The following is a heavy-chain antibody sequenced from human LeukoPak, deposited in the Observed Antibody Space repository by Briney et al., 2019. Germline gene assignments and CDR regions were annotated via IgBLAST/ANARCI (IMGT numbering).Heavy chain of an antibody. CDR1: GFTFSSYD. CDR3: ARVRYDSSGYYYFDY. J-gene: IGHJ4*02. V-gene: IGHV3-13*01. Sequence: GGSLRFSCAASGFTFSSYDMHWVRQATGKGLEWVSAIGTAGDTYYPGSVKGRFTISRENAKNSSYLQMNSLRAGDTAVYYCARVRYDSSGYYYFDYWGQGTLVTVSS. CDR2: IGTAGDT. D-gene: IGHD3-22*01.